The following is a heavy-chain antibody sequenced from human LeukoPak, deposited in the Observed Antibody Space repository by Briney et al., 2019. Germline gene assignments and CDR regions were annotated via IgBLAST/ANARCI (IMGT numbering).Heavy chain of an antibody. CDR3: ARVDPMVVGICCDI. CDR2: IIPIFGTA. Sequence: SVKVSCKASGGTFSSYAISWVRQAPGQGLEWMGGIIPIFGTANYAQKFQGRVTITTDESTSTAYMELSSLRSEDTAVYYCARVDPMVVGICCDIWGQGTMVTVSS. J-gene: IGHJ3*02. CDR1: GGTFSSYA. V-gene: IGHV1-69*05. D-gene: IGHD2-15*01.